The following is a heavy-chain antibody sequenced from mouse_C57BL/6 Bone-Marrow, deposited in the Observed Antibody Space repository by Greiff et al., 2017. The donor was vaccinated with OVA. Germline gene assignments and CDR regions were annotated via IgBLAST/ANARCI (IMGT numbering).Heavy chain of an antibody. CDR3: ARDAYGSSVDYYAMDY. Sequence: EVQLVESGGGLVKPGGSLKLSCAASGFTFSSYAMSWVRQTPEKRLEWVATISDGGSYTYYPDNVKGRFTISRDQAKNNLYLQMSHLKSEDTAMYYCARDAYGSSVDYYAMDYWGQGTSVTVSS. CDR2: ISDGGSYT. D-gene: IGHD1-1*01. V-gene: IGHV5-4*01. J-gene: IGHJ4*01. CDR1: GFTFSSYA.